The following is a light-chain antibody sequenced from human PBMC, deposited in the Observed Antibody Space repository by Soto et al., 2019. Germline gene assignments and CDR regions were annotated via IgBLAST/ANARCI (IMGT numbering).Light chain of an antibody. J-gene: IGKJ5*01. CDR1: QSVKTF. CDR3: QQAYSFPIT. V-gene: IGKV3-11*01. CDR2: DAS. Sequence: EIVLTQSPATLSLSPGERATLSCRASQSVKTFLVWYQQRPGQAPRLLIYDASHRAAGIPARFSGSGFGTDFTLSINSLQPEDFATYYCQQAYSFPITFGQGTRLEI.